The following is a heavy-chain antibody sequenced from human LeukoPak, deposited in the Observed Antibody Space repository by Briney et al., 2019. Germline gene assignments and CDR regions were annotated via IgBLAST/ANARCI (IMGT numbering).Heavy chain of an antibody. Sequence: PGGSLRLSCAASGFTFSDYYMSWIRQAPGKGLEWVSYISSGSTIYYADSVKGRFTISRDNAKNSLYLQMNSLRAEDTAVYYCARENNILTGYYNPFDYWGQGTLVTVSS. CDR1: GFTFSDYY. CDR3: ARENNILTGYYNPFDY. J-gene: IGHJ4*02. CDR2: ISSGSTI. V-gene: IGHV3-11*01. D-gene: IGHD3-9*01.